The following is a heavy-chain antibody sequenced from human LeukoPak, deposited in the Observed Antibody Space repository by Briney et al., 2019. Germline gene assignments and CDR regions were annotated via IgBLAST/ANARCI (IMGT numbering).Heavy chain of an antibody. J-gene: IGHJ6*03. D-gene: IGHD1-26*01. Sequence: ASVKVSCKASGHTFTSYYMHWVRQAPGQGLEWMGIINPSGGSTSYAQKFQGRVTMTRDMSTSTVYMELSSLRSEDTAVYYCARDPDKGGGDSYYYYMDVWGKGTTVTVSS. V-gene: IGHV1-46*01. CDR1: GHTFTSYY. CDR3: ARDPDKGGGDSYYYYMDV. CDR2: INPSGGST.